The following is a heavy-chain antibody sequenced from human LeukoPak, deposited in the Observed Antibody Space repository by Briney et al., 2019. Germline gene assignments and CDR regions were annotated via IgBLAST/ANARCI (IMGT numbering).Heavy chain of an antibody. J-gene: IGHJ4*02. D-gene: IGHD6-19*01. CDR3: ERGGSSGLNY. Sequence: SETLSLTCAVYGGSFSGYYWSWIRQPPGKGLEWIGEINHSGSTNYNPSLKSRVTISVDTSKNQFSLKLSSVTAADTAVYYCERGGSSGLNYWGQGTLVTVSS. CDR2: INHSGST. CDR1: GGSFSGYY. V-gene: IGHV4-34*01.